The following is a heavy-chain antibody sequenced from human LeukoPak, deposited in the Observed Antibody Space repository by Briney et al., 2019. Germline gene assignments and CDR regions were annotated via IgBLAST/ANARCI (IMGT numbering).Heavy chain of an antibody. V-gene: IGHV3-74*01. D-gene: IGHD4-17*01. Sequence: GGSLRLSCAASGFTFSSYWMHWVRQAPGKGLVWVSRINSDGSSTSYADSVKGRFTISRDNAKNTLYLQMNSLRAEDTAVYYCARENYGDYEANDYWGQGTLVTVSS. J-gene: IGHJ4*02. CDR2: INSDGSST. CDR3: ARENYGDYEANDY. CDR1: GFTFSSYW.